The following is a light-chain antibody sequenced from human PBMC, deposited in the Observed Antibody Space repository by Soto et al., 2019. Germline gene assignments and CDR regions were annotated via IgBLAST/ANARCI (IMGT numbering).Light chain of an antibody. CDR1: SSDVGSYNY. CDR2: DVT. V-gene: IGLV2-14*03. CDR3: SSYTTDSTLV. Sequence: QSVLTQPASVSGSPGQSITISCTGTSSDVGSYNYVSWYQQHPGKAPKLMIYDVTNRPSGVSNRFSASKSGNTASLTISGLQAEDEADYYCSSYTTDSTLVFGGGTKLTVL. J-gene: IGLJ2*01.